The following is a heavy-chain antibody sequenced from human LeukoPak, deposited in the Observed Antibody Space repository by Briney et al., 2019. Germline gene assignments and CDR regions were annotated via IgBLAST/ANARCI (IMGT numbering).Heavy chain of an antibody. CDR2: IIPIFGTA. J-gene: IGHJ4*02. D-gene: IGHD3-10*01. CDR1: GGTFSSYA. V-gene: IGHV1-69*13. CDR3: ARETMVRGVIEAYYFDY. Sequence: ASVKVSCKASGGTFSSYAISWVRQAPGQGLEWMGGIIPIFGTANYAQKFQGRVTITADESTSTAYMELSSLRSEDTAVYYRARETMVRGVIEAYYFDYWGQGTLVTVSS.